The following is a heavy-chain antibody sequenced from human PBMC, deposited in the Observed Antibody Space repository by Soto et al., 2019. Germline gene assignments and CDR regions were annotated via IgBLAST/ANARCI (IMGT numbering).Heavy chain of an antibody. CDR3: AREAGYCSRTSCYRRAFDT. CDR2: INTDGGSS. D-gene: IGHD2-2*01. Sequence: GGSLRLACAASGLTLSGHWMHWVRQITGKGLEWVSRINTDGGSSAYADSVKGRFTISRDNAKNTLYLQMKGLRAEDTAVYYCAREAGYCSRTSCYRRAFDTWGQGTTVTVSS. J-gene: IGHJ3*02. V-gene: IGHV3-74*03. CDR1: GLTLSGHW.